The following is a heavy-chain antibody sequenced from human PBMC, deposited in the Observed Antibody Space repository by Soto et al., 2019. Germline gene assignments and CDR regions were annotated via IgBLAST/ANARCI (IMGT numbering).Heavy chain of an antibody. CDR2: ISYDGRNI. V-gene: IGHV3-30*03. D-gene: IGHD3-22*01. CDR1: GFTFSKYG. J-gene: IGHJ4*02. Sequence: GGSLRLSCAASGFTFSKYGVHWVRQAPGQGLEWVALISYDGRNIDYADAVKGRFTISRDNSKNSVYLQMNSLRSEDTAVYYCATLDYEGAVHWGQGTRVTV. CDR3: ATLDYEGAVH.